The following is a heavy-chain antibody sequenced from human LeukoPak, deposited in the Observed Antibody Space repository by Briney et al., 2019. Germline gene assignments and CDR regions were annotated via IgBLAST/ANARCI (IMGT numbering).Heavy chain of an antibody. CDR1: GYSFTSYW. D-gene: IGHD3-10*01. CDR3: ARSYGSGSYYNDPDY. J-gene: IGHJ4*02. CDR2: IDPSDSYT. V-gene: IGHV5-10-1*01. Sequence: GESLKISCKGSGYSFTSYWISWVRQMPGKGLEWMGRIDPSDSYTNYSPSFQGHVTISADKSISTAYLQWSSLKASDTAMYYCARSYGSGSYYNDPDYWGQGTLVPVSS.